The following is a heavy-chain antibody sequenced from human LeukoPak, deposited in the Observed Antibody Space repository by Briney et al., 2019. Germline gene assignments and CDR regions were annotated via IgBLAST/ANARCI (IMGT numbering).Heavy chain of an antibody. V-gene: IGHV4-59*08. Sequence: SETLSLTRCVSGVSMNIYHEMYIRHPPGRGREGMGYNHYRASTNYNPSLKSRLTISVDTSKNQFSLKLSSGTAADTAVYYCAKHIYSSWDRAFDIWGQGTMVTVSS. CDR3: AKHIYSSWDRAFDI. J-gene: IGHJ3*02. CDR1: GVSMNIYH. D-gene: IGHD6-13*01. CDR2: NHYRAST.